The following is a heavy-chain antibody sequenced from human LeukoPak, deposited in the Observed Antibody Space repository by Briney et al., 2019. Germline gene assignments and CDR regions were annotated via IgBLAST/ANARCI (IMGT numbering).Heavy chain of an antibody. V-gene: IGHV1-2*06. CDR3: ASILDSSGYYSPWEVDY. Sequence: ASVKVSCKASGYTFTGYYMHWVRQAPGQGREWMGRINPNSGGTNYAQKVQGRVTMTRDTSISTAYMELSRLRSDDTAVYYCASILDSSGYYSPWEVDYWGQGTLVTVSS. D-gene: IGHD3-22*01. CDR1: GYTFTGYY. J-gene: IGHJ4*02. CDR2: INPNSGGT.